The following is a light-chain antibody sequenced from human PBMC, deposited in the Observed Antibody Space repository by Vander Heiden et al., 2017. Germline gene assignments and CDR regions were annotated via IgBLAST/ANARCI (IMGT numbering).Light chain of an antibody. Sequence: EIVMTQSPATLSVSPGERATLSCRASQSVSSNLAWYQQKPGQAPRLLIYGASTRATGIPARFSGSGSGTEFTLTISSLQSEEFAVYYCQQYNNWPPAMYTFGQGTKLEIK. J-gene: IGKJ2*01. CDR3: QQYNNWPPAMYT. CDR1: QSVSSN. V-gene: IGKV3-15*01. CDR2: GAS.